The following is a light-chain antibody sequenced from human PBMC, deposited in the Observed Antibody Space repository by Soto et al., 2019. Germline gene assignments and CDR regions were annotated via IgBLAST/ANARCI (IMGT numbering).Light chain of an antibody. CDR2: KVS. V-gene: IGKV2-30*02. Sequence: DDVMTQSPLSLPVTLGQPASISCRSNQSLVHSDGIAYFSWFQQRPGRSPRRPIYKVSNRDSGVPARFSGSGSGTDFALKISRVEAEDVGVYYCMQGTHWPITFGQGTRLEIK. CDR1: QSLVHSDGIAY. CDR3: MQGTHWPIT. J-gene: IGKJ5*01.